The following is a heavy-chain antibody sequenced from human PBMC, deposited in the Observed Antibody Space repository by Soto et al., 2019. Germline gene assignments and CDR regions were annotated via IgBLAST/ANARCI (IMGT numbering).Heavy chain of an antibody. V-gene: IGHV3-23*01. D-gene: IGHD2-21*02. CDR1: GFTFSSYA. CDR3: ARVGRSDSWDMWFAS. J-gene: IGHJ5*01. CDR2: IAVNADTI. Sequence: EVHLLESGGGLVPPGGSLRLSCAVSGFTFSSYAMTWLRQTPGKGLEWVSSIAVNADTIHYADSVKGRITISRDNSKSTLFLQMNSLRAEDTAVYHCARVGRSDSWDMWFASWGQGTRVTVSS.